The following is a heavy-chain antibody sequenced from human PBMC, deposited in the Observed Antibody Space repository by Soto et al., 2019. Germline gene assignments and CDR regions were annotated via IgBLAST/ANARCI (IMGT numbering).Heavy chain of an antibody. Sequence: QVQLAESGGGVVQPGRSLRLSCAASGFIFSSYGMHWVRQAPGKGLEWVAFISYDEGKKYYSDSVKGRFTISRDISNSTLYLQMNSLRAEDTALYYCAKPSYIRAWQITETPLDYWGQGTLVTVSS. J-gene: IGHJ4*02. CDR2: ISYDEGKK. D-gene: IGHD1-20*01. CDR3: AKPSYIRAWQITETPLDY. CDR1: GFIFSSYG. V-gene: IGHV3-30*18.